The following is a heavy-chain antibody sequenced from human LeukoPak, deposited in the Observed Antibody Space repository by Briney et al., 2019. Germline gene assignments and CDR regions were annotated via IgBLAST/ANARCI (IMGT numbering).Heavy chain of an antibody. CDR3: AKDRESPYYYDSSGYFEYFQH. V-gene: IGHV3-23*01. J-gene: IGHJ1*01. D-gene: IGHD3-22*01. CDR2: INGSGGST. Sequence: GGSLRLSCAASGFTFSSYAMSWVRQAPGKGLEWVSAINGSGGSTYYADSVKGRFTISRDNSKNTLCLQMNSLRAEDTAVYYCAKDRESPYYYDSSGYFEYFQHWGQGTLVTVSS. CDR1: GFTFSSYA.